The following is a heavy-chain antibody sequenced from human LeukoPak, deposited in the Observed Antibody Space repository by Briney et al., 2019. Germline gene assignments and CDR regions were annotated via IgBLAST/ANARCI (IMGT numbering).Heavy chain of an antibody. CDR2: ISYDGSNK. CDR3: ARATSGYGISIYYMDV. Sequence: PGGSLRLSCAASGFTFSSYAMHWVRQAPGKGLEWVAVISYDGSNKYYADSVKGRFTISRDNSKNTLYLQMNSLRAEDTAVYYCARATSGYGISIYYMDVWGKGTTVTVSS. J-gene: IGHJ6*03. D-gene: IGHD5-12*01. V-gene: IGHV3-30*04. CDR1: GFTFSSYA.